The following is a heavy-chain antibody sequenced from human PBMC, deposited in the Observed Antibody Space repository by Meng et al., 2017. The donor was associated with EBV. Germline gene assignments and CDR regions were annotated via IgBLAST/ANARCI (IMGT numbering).Heavy chain of an antibody. Sequence: CAAARRQTGSLLTVSCKASGGAFSSSAISWVRKAPGQGLEWMGGIIPIFGTANYAQKFQGRVTITTDESTSTAYMELSSLRSEDTAVYYCARVVGATRYYFDYWGQGTLVTVSS. CDR3: ARVVGATRYYFDY. CDR2: IIPIFGTA. V-gene: IGHV1-69*05. J-gene: IGHJ4*02. CDR1: GGAFSSSA. D-gene: IGHD1-26*01.